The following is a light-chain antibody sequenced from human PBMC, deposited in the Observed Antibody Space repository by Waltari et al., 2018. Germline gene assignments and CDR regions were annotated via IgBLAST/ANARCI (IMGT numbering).Light chain of an antibody. CDR3: QNHERLPAT. J-gene: IGKJ1*01. Sequence: VLTQSPGTLSLSPGERAPLSCRASQSISKYLSWYQQRPGHAPRLLIYASSTRATGIPDRFSGSGFGTDFTLTISRLEPEDFAMYYCQNHERLPATFGQGTKVEIK. CDR1: QSISKY. V-gene: IGKV3-20*01. CDR2: ASS.